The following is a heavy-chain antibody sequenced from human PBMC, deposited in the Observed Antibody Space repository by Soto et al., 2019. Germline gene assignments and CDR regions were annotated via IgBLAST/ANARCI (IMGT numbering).Heavy chain of an antibody. Sequence: EVQVLESGGGLVQPGGSLRLSCAASGFTFSNYAMSWVRQAPGKGLEWVSTIHGGGDYTYYTDSVKGRFTISRDNSRNTLFRQMNRLRYEDTAVYYCAKNRGLGSYTNGNFDALGRGTLVTVSS. CDR1: GFTFSNYA. J-gene: IGHJ2*01. CDR3: AKNRGLGSYTNGNFDA. D-gene: IGHD2-15*01. CDR2: IHGGGDYT. V-gene: IGHV3-23*01.